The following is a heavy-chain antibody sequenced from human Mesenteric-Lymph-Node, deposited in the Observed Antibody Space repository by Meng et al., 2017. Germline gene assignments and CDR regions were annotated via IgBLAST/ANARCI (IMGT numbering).Heavy chain of an antibody. CDR2: ISSNSYYI. CDR3: AEGSGSYAVAY. Sequence: DVQLVESGGGLVKPGGSLRLSCAASAFTFSSYSKNWVRQAPGKGLEWVSYISSNSYYIYYADSVKGRFTISRDNAKNSVYLQMNSLRAEDTAVYYCAEGSGSYAVAYWGQGTLVTVSS. D-gene: IGHD1-26*01. J-gene: IGHJ4*02. CDR1: AFTFSSYS. V-gene: IGHV3-21*05.